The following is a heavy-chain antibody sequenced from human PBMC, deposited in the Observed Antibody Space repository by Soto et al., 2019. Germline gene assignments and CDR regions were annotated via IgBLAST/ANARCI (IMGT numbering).Heavy chain of an antibody. Sequence: EVQLLESGGGLVQPGGSLRLSCAASGFTFSSYAMSWVRQAPGKGLEWVSAISGSGGSTYYADSVKGRFTISRDNSKNTPYLQMNGLRAEDTAVYYCAKDMVAPEHWWFDPWGQGTLVTVSS. V-gene: IGHV3-23*01. CDR3: AKDMVAPEHWWFDP. CDR2: ISGSGGST. D-gene: IGHD5-12*01. J-gene: IGHJ5*02. CDR1: GFTFSSYA.